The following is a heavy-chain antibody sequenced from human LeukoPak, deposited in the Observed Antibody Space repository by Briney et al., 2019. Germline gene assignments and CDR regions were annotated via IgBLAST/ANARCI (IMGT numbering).Heavy chain of an antibody. CDR2: ITISGTSI. J-gene: IGHJ3*02. CDR1: GFTFSSYE. D-gene: IGHD3-22*01. V-gene: IGHV3-48*03. Sequence: PGGCLRLSCAASGFTFSSYEMKWVRQAPGKGLEWVSYITISGTSIYYADSVKGRFTISRDNAKNSLYLQMNSLRAEDTAVYYCATGEGGSYYDSRGYYSDIWGQGTMVTVSS. CDR3: ATGEGGSYYDSRGYYSDI.